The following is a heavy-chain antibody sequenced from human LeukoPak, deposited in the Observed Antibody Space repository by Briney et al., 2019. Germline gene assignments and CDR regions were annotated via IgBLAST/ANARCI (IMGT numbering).Heavy chain of an antibody. D-gene: IGHD2-8*01. CDR2: INGDGSST. CDR3: ARETGSNADY. J-gene: IGHJ4*02. Sequence: GGSLRLSCVASGFTLSSYYMHWVRQIPGKGLVWVSCINGDGSSTKYADFVKGRFTISRDNAKNSPYLQMNSLRAEDTAVYYCARETGSNADYWGQGTLVTVSS. V-gene: IGHV3-74*01. CDR1: GFTLSSYY.